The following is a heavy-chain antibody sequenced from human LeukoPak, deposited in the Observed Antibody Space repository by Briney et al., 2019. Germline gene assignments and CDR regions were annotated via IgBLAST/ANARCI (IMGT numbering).Heavy chain of an antibody. D-gene: IGHD3-3*01. Sequence: SQTLSLTCAISGDSVSSNSAAWNWIRQSPSRGLEWLGRTYYRSKWYNDYAASVKSRITINPDTSKNQFSLQLNSVTPEDTAVYYCARDIYDFWTNGGWFDPWGQGTLVTVSS. CDR3: ARDIYDFWTNGGWFDP. CDR2: TYYRSKWYN. J-gene: IGHJ5*02. CDR1: GDSVSSNSAA. V-gene: IGHV6-1*01.